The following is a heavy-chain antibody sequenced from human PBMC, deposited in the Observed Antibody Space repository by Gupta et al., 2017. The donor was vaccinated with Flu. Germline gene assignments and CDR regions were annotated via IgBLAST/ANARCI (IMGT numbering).Heavy chain of an antibody. CDR1: GFTFTTYG. Sequence: QVQLVESGGGVVQPGGSLRLSCTASGFTFTTYGMHWVGQAPGKGLEWVAVIWYDGSHKYYADSVKGRFTISRDNSKNTMYLQMNSVRVDDTAVYYCATDRSDPFYLDHWGQGTPVTVSS. J-gene: IGHJ4*02. V-gene: IGHV3-33*01. CDR2: IWYDGSHK. CDR3: ATDRSDPFYLDH. D-gene: IGHD3-3*01.